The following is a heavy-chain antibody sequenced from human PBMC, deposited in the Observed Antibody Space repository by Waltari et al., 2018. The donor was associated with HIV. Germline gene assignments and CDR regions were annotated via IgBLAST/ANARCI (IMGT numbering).Heavy chain of an antibody. CDR3: AKTDWEDGSMRGVDP. V-gene: IGHV7-4-1*02. Sequence: QVQLVQSGSELKNPGASVKVSCKASGYTFIAFAINWLRQAPGQGLEWMGWINSKTGKPTYVQGFTGRVVFSLDTSATTAHLEISSLKAEDTAVDYCAKTDWEDGSMRGVDPWGQGTLVTVSS. CDR2: INSKTGKP. CDR1: GYTFIAFA. D-gene: IGHD1-26*01. J-gene: IGHJ5*02.